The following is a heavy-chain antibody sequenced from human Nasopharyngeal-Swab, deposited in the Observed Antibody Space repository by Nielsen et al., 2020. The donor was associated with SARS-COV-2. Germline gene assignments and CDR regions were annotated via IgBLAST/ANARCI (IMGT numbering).Heavy chain of an antibody. CDR3: ARAVTMVRGAKYYFDY. Sequence: SETLSLTCAVYGGSFSGYYWSWIRQPPGKGLEWIGEINHSGSTNYNPSLKSRVTISVDTSKNQFSLKLSSVTAADTAVYYCARAVTMVRGAKYYFDYWGQGTLVTVSS. V-gene: IGHV4-34*01. D-gene: IGHD3-10*01. J-gene: IGHJ4*02. CDR1: GGSFSGYY. CDR2: INHSGST.